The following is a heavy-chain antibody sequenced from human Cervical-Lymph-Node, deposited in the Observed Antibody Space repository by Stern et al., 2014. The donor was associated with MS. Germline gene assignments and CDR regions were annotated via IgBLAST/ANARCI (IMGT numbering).Heavy chain of an antibody. J-gene: IGHJ6*02. Sequence: QKQLVQSGAEVKKPGSSVKVSCEASGGTFSNYAFSWVRKAPGQGLEWMGGIVQILSTSNYTQKFQGGDTISADQTTSTAERQLGSLRSEDSSVYYCATSVAVFGVVNNPSFYFFYGMDVCGQGTTVSFPS. D-gene: IGHD3-3*01. V-gene: IGHV1-69*01. CDR2: IVQILSTS. CDR1: GGTFSNYA. CDR3: ATSVAVFGVVNNPSFYFFYGMDV.